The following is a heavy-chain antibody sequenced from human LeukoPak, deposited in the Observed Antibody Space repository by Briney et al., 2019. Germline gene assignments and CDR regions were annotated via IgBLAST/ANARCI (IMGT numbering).Heavy chain of an antibody. Sequence: GGSLRLSCAASGFTFSNYWMTWVRQAPGKGLEWVAHINQDGSEEHYMDSAKARFTISRDNAKNSLSLQMNGLRAEDTAVYYCVRDGGVSGYDLLDYWGQGTLVTVSS. CDR2: INQDGSEE. D-gene: IGHD5-12*01. J-gene: IGHJ4*02. CDR1: GFTFSNYW. V-gene: IGHV3-7*01. CDR3: VRDGGVSGYDLLDY.